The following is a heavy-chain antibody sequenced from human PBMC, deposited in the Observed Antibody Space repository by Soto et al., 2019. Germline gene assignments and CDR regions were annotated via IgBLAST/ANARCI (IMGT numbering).Heavy chain of an antibody. Sequence: PGGSLRLSCAASVFSVRTNYMIWVRQAPGKGLEWVSVFESGGSIYYADSVKGRFIISRDYARNTVDLQLNSLRADDTAVYYCARVGVTPDFFDYWGQGTLVTVPQ. CDR1: VFSVRTNY. D-gene: IGHD2-21*02. CDR2: FESGGSI. CDR3: ARVGVTPDFFDY. V-gene: IGHV3-53*01. J-gene: IGHJ4*02.